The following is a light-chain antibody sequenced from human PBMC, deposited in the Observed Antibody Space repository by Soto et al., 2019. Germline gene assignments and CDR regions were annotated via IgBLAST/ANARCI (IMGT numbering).Light chain of an antibody. V-gene: IGKV1-5*01. Sequence: DIQMTQSPSSLSASVGDRVTITCRASQSIFMNLNWYRQKPGKAPKLLIYDASSLESGVPSRFSGSGSGTEFTLTISSLQPDDFATYYCQQYNSYSCTFGQGTKVDIK. CDR3: QQYNSYSCT. J-gene: IGKJ2*02. CDR1: QSIFMN. CDR2: DAS.